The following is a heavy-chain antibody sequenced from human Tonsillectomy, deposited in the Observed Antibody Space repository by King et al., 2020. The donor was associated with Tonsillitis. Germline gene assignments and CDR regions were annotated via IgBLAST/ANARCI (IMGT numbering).Heavy chain of an antibody. CDR2: IKQDGSEK. J-gene: IGHJ6*02. D-gene: IGHD3-10*01. V-gene: IGHV3-7*03. CDR3: VREDYGLGSYWRGMDV. Sequence: VQLVESGGGLVQPGGSLRLSCAASGFTFSSYWMSWVRQAPGKGLEWVANIKQDGSEKYYVDSVKGRFTISRDNAKNSLYLQMNSLRAEDTAVYYCVREDYGLGSYWRGMDVGGQGTTVTVSS. CDR1: GFTFSSYW.